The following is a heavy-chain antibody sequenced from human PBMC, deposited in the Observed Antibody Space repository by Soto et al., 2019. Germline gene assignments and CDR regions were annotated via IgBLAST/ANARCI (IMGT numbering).Heavy chain of an antibody. CDR3: ATDVPVIAANLLVY. D-gene: IGHD2-15*01. CDR2: SSAYHGDT. V-gene: IGHV1-18*01. CDR1: GYTFTNYG. J-gene: IGHJ4*02. Sequence: QVQLVQSGAEVKKPGASVKVSCKASGYTFTNYGITWVRQGPGQGLEWMGWSSAYHGDTKYAQKLQGRVTMTTDTCTNTAYCELRGLRSDDTAVYYCATDVPVIAANLLVYWGQATLLTVSS.